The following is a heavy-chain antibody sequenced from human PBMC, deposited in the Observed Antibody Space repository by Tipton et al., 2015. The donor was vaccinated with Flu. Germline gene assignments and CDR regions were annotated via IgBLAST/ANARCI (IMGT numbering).Heavy chain of an antibody. J-gene: IGHJ4*02. CDR3: AIDDFGSSWYGY. Sequence: LRLSCTVSGDSVSYYYWNWIRQPPGKGLEWIGFSYYSGSTFYNPSLKSRVTISLDKSTNQLSLRLSSVTAADTAIYYCAIDDFGSSWYGYWGQGSLVTVSS. CDR1: GDSVSYYY. D-gene: IGHD6-13*01. V-gene: IGHV4-59*02. CDR2: SYYSGST.